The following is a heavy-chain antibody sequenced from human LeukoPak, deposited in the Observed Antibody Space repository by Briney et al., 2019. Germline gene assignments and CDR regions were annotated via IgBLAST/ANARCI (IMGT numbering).Heavy chain of an antibody. J-gene: IGHJ6*03. CDR3: ARVAAAGNYFYYYYMDV. CDR1: GFTFSNYW. D-gene: IGHD6-13*01. CDR2: IKQDESEK. Sequence: GGSLRLSCAASGFTFSNYWMSWVRQAPGKGLEWVANIKQDESEKYYVESVKGRFTISRDNAKNSLYLQINSLRAEDTAVYYCARVAAAGNYFYYYYMDVWGKGTTVTVSS. V-gene: IGHV3-7*01.